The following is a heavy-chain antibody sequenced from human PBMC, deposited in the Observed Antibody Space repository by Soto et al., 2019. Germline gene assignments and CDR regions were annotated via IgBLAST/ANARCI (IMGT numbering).Heavy chain of an antibody. CDR1: GGSISSYY. CDR2: IYYSGST. CDR3: ARHPHRYFDN. V-gene: IGHV4-59*08. J-gene: IGHJ4*02. Sequence: PSETLSLTCTVSGGSISSYYWSWIRQPPGKGLEWIGYIYYSGSTNYNPSLKSRVTISVDTSKNQFSLKLSSVTAADTDVDYCARHPHRYFDNRGQGTLVTVSS.